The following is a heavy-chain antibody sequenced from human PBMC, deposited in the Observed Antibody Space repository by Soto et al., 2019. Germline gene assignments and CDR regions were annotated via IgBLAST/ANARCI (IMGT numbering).Heavy chain of an antibody. CDR3: ERGREIFGEVTPFDS. CDR2: INYPGST. Sequence: PSETLSLTCAVYGGSFSGHYWSWIRQSPGKGLEWIGEINYPGSTKYNPSLRSRVTISVDASKNQFSLKLNSVTAADTAVYHCERGREIFGEVTPFDSWGQGTLVTVSS. J-gene: IGHJ4*02. CDR1: GGSFSGHY. D-gene: IGHD3-3*01. V-gene: IGHV4-34*01.